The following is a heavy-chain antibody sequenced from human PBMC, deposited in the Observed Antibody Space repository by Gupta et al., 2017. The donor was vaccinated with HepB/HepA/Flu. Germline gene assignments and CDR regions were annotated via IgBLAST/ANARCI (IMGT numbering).Heavy chain of an antibody. CDR1: SFSFSDLS. CDR3: ARRSDFWRGYHNFDI. Sequence: QVQLVESGGGLVTPGGALTLPCVVSSFSFSDLSVTLIRQAPGPGLVWVAEISESGYVIHYDDSVRGRFTISRDNDKNSLYLQLTSLRGEDTAEYYCARRSDFWRGYHNFDIWGQGTMVTVSS. V-gene: IGHV3-11*01. CDR2: ISESGYVI. J-gene: IGHJ3*02. D-gene: IGHD3-3*01.